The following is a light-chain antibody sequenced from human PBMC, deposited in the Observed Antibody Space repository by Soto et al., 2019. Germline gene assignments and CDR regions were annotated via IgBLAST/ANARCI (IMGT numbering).Light chain of an antibody. CDR3: QQSFTTPFT. CDR2: VAP. J-gene: IGKJ3*01. Sequence: DIQMTQSPSSLSASVGDRVTITCRASQTIGTYLNWYQQTPGKAPKLLIYVAPSLQSGAPSRFSGRGSGTDFTLTISSLQPEDFATYYGQQSFTTPFTFGPGTNVDSK. CDR1: QTIGTY. V-gene: IGKV1-39*01.